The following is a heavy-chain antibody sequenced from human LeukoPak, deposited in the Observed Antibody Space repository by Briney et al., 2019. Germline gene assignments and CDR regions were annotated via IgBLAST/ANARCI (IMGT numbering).Heavy chain of an antibody. CDR3: ARDSDYYYFMNA. J-gene: IGHJ6*03. V-gene: IGHV3-21*01. CDR2: ISSSRTYI. CDR1: GFTFSSYS. Sequence: GGSLRLSCAASGFTFSSYSMNWVRQAPGKGLEWVSTISSSRTYIYYADSVKGRFTISRDNAKNSLYLQMDSLRAEDTAVYYCARDSDYYYFMNAWGKGTTVTISS.